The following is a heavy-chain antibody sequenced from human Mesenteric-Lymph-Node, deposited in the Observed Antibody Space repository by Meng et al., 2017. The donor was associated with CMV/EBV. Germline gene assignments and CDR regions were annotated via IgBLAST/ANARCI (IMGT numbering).Heavy chain of an antibody. CDR3: ARQELWFGDEGYYYYYYGMDV. CDR1: GFTFSSYS. Sequence: GGSLRLSCAASGFTFSSYSMNWVRQAPGKGLEWVSSISSSSSYIYYADSVKGRFTISRDNAKNSLYLQMNSLRAEDTAVYYCARQELWFGDEGYYYYYYGMDVWGQGTTVTVSS. V-gene: IGHV3-21*01. D-gene: IGHD3-10*01. J-gene: IGHJ6*02. CDR2: ISSSSSYI.